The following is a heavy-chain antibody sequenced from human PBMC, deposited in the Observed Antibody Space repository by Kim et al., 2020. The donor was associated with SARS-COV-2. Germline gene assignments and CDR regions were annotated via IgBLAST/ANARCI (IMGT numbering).Heavy chain of an antibody. CDR3: ARDYFNYYYYGLDV. CDR2: ISSSTGSTT. Sequence: GGSLRLSCAASGFTFSDHYMNWIRQAPGKGLEWVSSISSSTGSTTYYADSVKGRFTVSRDNAKSSIYLHMNSLRAEDTAVYYCARDYFNYYYYGLDVWGQGTTVTVSS. D-gene: IGHD3-9*01. V-gene: IGHV3-11*04. J-gene: IGHJ6*02. CDR1: GFTFSDHY.